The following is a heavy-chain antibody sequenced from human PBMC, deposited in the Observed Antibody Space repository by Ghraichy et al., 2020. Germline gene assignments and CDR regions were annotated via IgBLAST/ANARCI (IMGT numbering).Heavy chain of an antibody. CDR2: ISGSGGST. CDR1: GFTFSSYA. V-gene: IGHV3-23*01. J-gene: IGHJ6*03. Sequence: GSLRLSCAASGFTFSSYAMSWVRQAPGKGLEWVSAISGSGGSTYYADSVKGRFTISRDNSKNTLYLQMNSLRAEDTTVYYCAKIPEYYYYYMDVWGKGTTVTVSS. CDR3: AKIPEYYYYYMDV. D-gene: IGHD1-14*01.